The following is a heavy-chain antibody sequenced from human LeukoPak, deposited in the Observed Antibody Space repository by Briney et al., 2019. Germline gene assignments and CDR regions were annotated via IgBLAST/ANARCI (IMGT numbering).Heavy chain of an antibody. V-gene: IGHV3-30*02. Sequence: GGSLRLSCVASGFTFRTNGMHWVRQAPGKGLEWVAFVWYDGTDKNYLDSVKGRFTISRDNSKNTLYLQMTSLRAEDTAVYYCAKDIALYREPLEYWGQGTLVTVSS. CDR3: AKDIALYREPLEY. CDR1: GFTFRTNG. D-gene: IGHD1-26*01. J-gene: IGHJ4*02. CDR2: VWYDGTDK.